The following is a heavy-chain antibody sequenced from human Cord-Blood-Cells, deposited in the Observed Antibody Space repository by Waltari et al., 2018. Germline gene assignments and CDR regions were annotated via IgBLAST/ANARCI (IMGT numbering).Heavy chain of an antibody. D-gene: IGHD3-3*01. CDR3: AKLAIFGVVHSNWFDP. Sequence: EVQLLVSGGGLVQPGGSLRLSCAASGFTFSSYAMSWVGQAQGKGLEWVSAISGSGGSTYYADSVKGRFTISRDNSKNTLYLQMNSLRAEDTAVYYCAKLAIFGVVHSNWFDPWGQGTLVTVSS. CDR1: GFTFSSYA. CDR2: ISGSGGST. J-gene: IGHJ5*02. V-gene: IGHV3-23*01.